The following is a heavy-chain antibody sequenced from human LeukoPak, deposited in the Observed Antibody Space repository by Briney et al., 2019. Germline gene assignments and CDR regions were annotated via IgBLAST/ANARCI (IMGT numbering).Heavy chain of an antibody. V-gene: IGHV4-59*01. D-gene: IGHD3-16*01. CDR2: IYYSGST. CDR3: ARGSYSSDYVSNYYYGMDV. CDR1: GGSISSYY. Sequence: PSETLSLTCTVSGGSISSYYWSWIRQPPGKGLEWIGYIYYSGSTNYNPSLKSRVTISVDTSKNQFSLKLSSVTAADTAVYYCARGSYSSDYVSNYYYGMDVWGQGTTVTVSS. J-gene: IGHJ6*02.